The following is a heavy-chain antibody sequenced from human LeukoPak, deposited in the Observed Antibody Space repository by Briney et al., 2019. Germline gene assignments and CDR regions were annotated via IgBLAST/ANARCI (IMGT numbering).Heavy chain of an antibody. V-gene: IGHV3-11*04. CDR1: GFTFSDYY. J-gene: IGHJ4*02. CDR3: ARINSVTYHFDY. CDR2: ISSSGSTI. D-gene: IGHD1-26*01. Sequence: KPGGSLRLSCAASGFTFSDYYMSWIRQAPGKGLEWVSYISSSGSTIYYADSVKGRFTISRDNANNALYLPLNSLRAEDTAVYYCARINSVTYHFDYWGRGTLVTASS.